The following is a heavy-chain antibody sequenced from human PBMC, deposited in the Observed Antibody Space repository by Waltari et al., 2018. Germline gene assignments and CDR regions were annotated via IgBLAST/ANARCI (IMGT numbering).Heavy chain of an antibody. D-gene: IGHD2-8*02. CDR3: ARGQNYRWRRYYYYYGMDV. CDR2: INHSGST. CDR1: GGSFSGYY. V-gene: IGHV4-34*01. J-gene: IGHJ6*02. Sequence: QVQLQQWGAGLLKPSETLSLTCAVYGGSFSGYYWSWIRQPPGTGLEWIGEINHSGSTNYNPSLKSRVTISVDTSKNQFSLKLSSVTAADTAVYYCARGQNYRWRRYYYYYGMDVWGQGTTVTVSS.